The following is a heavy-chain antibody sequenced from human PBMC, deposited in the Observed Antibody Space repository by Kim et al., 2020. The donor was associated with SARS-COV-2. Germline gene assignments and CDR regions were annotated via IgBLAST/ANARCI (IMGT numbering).Heavy chain of an antibody. CDR3: VAWYFIQYGMDV. CDR2: ISGDGGST. Sequence: GGSLRLSCAASGFTFDDYAMHWVRQAPGKGLEWVSLISGDGGSTYYADSVKGRFTISRDNSKNSLYLQMNSLRTEDTALYYCVAWYFIQYGMDVWGQGTTVTVSS. D-gene: IGHD3-9*01. CDR1: GFTFDDYA. J-gene: IGHJ6*02. V-gene: IGHV3-43*02.